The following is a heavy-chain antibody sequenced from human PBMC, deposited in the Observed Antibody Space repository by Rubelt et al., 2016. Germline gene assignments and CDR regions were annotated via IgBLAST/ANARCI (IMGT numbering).Heavy chain of an antibody. D-gene: IGHD1-1*01. CDR3: ARGHLERDNWFDP. J-gene: IGHJ5*02. V-gene: IGHV4-59*12. CDR2: INHSGST. Sequence: QVQLQESGPGLVKPSETLSLTCTVSGGSISSYYWSWIRQPPGKGLEWIGEINHSGSTNYNPSLKSRVTISVDTSKNQFSLKLSSVTAADTAVYYCARGHLERDNWFDPWGQGTLVTVSS. CDR1: GGSISSYY.